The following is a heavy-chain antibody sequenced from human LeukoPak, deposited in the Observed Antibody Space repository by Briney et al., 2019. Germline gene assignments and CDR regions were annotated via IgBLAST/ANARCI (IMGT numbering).Heavy chain of an antibody. D-gene: IGHD3-22*01. CDR1: GASISDYY. Sequence: TSETLSLTCTVSGASISDYYWSWIRQPPGKGLEWTGFGHYTGSSNYNPSLKSRVTTSVDTSKRQFSLKLISVTAADTAVYYCARHDNRGYYSLHYWGQGALVTVPS. J-gene: IGHJ4*02. CDR3: ARHDNRGYYSLHY. V-gene: IGHV4-59*08. CDR2: GHYTGSS.